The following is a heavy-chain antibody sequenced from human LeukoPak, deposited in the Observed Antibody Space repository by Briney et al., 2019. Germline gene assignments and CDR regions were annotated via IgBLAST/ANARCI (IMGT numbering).Heavy chain of an antibody. J-gene: IGHJ1*01. CDR3: ARDRPRIVGATRGYFQH. D-gene: IGHD1-26*01. CDR2: ISWNGHHS. CDR1: GFTFSSSA. Sequence: PGRSLRLSCAASGFTFSSSAMHWVRQPPGKGLEWLSFISWNGHHSYYGDSVRGRFTISRDNAKNSLYLQMNSLRAEDTAVYYCARDRPRIVGATRGYFQHWGQGTLVTVSS. V-gene: IGHV3-21*01.